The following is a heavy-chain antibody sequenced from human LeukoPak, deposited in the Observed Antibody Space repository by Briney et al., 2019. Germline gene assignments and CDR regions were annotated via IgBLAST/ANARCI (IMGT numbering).Heavy chain of an antibody. D-gene: IGHD6-19*01. J-gene: IGHJ4*02. CDR2: IYSGGST. CDR3: ARSQLTGIAVAGINY. Sequence: GGSWSLSFPAPGFTFISNNLSWVRRAPGKGLEWFSVIYSGGSTYYADSVKGRFTISRDNSKNTLYLQMNSLRAEDTAVYYCARSQLTGIAVAGINYWGQGTLVTVSS. CDR1: GFTFISNN. V-gene: IGHV3-53*05.